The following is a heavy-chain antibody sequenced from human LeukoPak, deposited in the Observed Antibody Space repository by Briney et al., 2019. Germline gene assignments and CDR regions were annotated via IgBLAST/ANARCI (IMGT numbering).Heavy chain of an antibody. D-gene: IGHD3-3*01. J-gene: IGHJ4*02. CDR1: GFTFSSYA. Sequence: GGSLRLSCAASGFTFSSYAMSWVRQAPGKGLEWVSAISGSGGSTYYADSVKGRFTISRDNSKNTLYLQMNSLRAEDTAVYYCAKSPRPPITIFGVVISYYFDYWGQGTLVTVSS. V-gene: IGHV3-23*01. CDR2: ISGSGGST. CDR3: AKSPRPPITIFGVVISYYFDY.